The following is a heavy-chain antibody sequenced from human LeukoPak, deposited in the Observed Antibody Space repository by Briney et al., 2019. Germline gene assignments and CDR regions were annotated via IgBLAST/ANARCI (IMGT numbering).Heavy chain of an antibody. J-gene: IGHJ3*02. V-gene: IGHV1-18*04. CDR1: GYTFSNYG. D-gene: IGHD2-21*01. CDR2: ISGYNGNT. CDR3: ARQSVVLSRSPDDAFDI. Sequence: ASVKVSCKASGYTFSNYGITWVRQVPGQGLEFMRWISGYNGNTKYEQEFHGRVTMTMDKSTTTAYMELSSLAFDDTGVYYCARQSVVLSRSPDDAFDIWGEGTRVIVSS.